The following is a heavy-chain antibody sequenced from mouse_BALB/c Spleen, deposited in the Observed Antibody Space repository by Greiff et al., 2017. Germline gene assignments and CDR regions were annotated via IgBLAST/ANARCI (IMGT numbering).Heavy chain of an antibody. D-gene: IGHD2-14*01. J-gene: IGHJ4*01. CDR2: ISSGGSYT. CDR3: AREGRYDGGYAMDY. V-gene: IGHV5-9-4*01. CDR1: GFTFSSYA. Sequence: EVKLVESGGGLVKPGGSLKLSCAASGFTFSSYAMSWVRQSPEKRLEWVAEISSGGSYTYYPDTVTGRFTISRDNAKNTLYLEMSSLRSEDTAMYYCAREGRYDGGYAMDYWGQGTSVTVSS.